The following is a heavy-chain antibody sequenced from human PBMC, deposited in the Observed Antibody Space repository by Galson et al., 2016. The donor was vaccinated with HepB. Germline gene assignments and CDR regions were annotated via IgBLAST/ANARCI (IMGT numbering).Heavy chain of an antibody. CDR2: IYGSGNT. CDR3: ARSGTYYIFDF. J-gene: IGHJ4*02. CDR1: GGSITGYR. Sequence: SETLSLTCSVSGGSITGYRWSWIRQPPGKGLEWIGYIYGSGNTNYNPSLKSRVTLSLGTSKNQFSLKLSSVTAADTAVYYCARSGTYYIFDFWGQGTLVTVSS. V-gene: IGHV4-59*01. D-gene: IGHD3-22*01.